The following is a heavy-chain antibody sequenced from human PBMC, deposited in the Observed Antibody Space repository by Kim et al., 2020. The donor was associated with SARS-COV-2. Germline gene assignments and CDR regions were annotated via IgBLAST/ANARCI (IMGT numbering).Heavy chain of an antibody. CDR3: ERVVGATFYRY. CDR2: IYYSGST. V-gene: IGHV4-39*07. D-gene: IGHD1-26*01. Sequence: SETLSLTCTVSGGSISSSSYYWGWIRQPPGKGLEWIGSIYYSGSTYYNPSLKSRVTISVDTSKNQFSLKLSSVTAADTAVYYCERVVGATFYRYWGQGTLVTVSS. CDR1: GGSISSSSYY. J-gene: IGHJ4*02.